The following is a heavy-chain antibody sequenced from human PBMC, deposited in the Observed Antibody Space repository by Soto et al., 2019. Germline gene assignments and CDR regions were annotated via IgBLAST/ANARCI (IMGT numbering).Heavy chain of an antibody. Sequence: GASVKVSCKASGGTFSSYRINWVRQAPGQGLEWVGGIIPIFGAANYAQKFQGRVTITADESTSTAYMELSSLRSEDTAVYYCATTWDTAMAEYWYFDLWGRGTLVTVSS. CDR2: IIPIFGAA. J-gene: IGHJ2*01. D-gene: IGHD5-18*01. V-gene: IGHV1-69*13. CDR3: ATTWDTAMAEYWYFDL. CDR1: GGTFSSYR.